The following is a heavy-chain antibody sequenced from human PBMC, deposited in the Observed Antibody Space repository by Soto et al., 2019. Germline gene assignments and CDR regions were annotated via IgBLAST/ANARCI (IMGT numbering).Heavy chain of an antibody. V-gene: IGHV4-34*01. CDR2: INHSGST. CDR1: GGSFSGCY. J-gene: IGHJ4*02. Sequence: QVQLQQWGAGLLKPSETLSLTCAVYGGSFSGCYWSWIRQPPGKGLEWIGEINHSGSTNYNPSLKWGVNKSVDPSRNQIALRLSCVTDADTAVDDCAWTYYYDSSGYPDYWGQGTLVTVSS. D-gene: IGHD3-22*01. CDR3: AWTYYYDSSGYPDY.